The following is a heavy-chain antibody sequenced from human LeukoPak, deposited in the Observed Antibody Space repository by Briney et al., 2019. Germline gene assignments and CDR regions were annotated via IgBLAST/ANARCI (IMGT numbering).Heavy chain of an antibody. J-gene: IGHJ4*02. CDR3: ARERNSGYSSLGP. CDR2: INPNNFDS. Sequence: ASVKVSCKASGYTFTDYYIHWVRQAPGQGLEWMGWINPNNFDSKYAQKFQGSVTMTRDTSIATAYMELRRPTSDDTAVYYCARERNSGYSSLGPWGQGTLVTVSS. V-gene: IGHV1-2*04. CDR1: GYTFTDYY. D-gene: IGHD3-22*01.